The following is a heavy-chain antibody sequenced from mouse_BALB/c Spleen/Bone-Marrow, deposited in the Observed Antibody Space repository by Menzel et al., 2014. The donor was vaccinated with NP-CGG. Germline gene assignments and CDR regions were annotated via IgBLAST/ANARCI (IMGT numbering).Heavy chain of an antibody. CDR3: ARRGDYYGAMDY. V-gene: IGHV1S81*02. Sequence: VQLQQSGAELVKPGASVKLSCEASGYTFTNYWMHWVNQRPGQGLEWIGEINPTNGRSNYNEKFKSKATLTVDKSSSTAYMQLSSLTSEDPAVYYCARRGDYYGAMDYWGQGTSVTVSS. J-gene: IGHJ4*01. CDR1: GYTFTNYW. CDR2: INPTNGRS. D-gene: IGHD1-1*01.